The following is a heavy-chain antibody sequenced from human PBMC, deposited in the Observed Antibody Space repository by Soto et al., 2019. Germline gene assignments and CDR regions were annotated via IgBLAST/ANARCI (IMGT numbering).Heavy chain of an antibody. J-gene: IGHJ6*02. Sequence: EVQLVESGGGLVQPGGSLRLSCAASGFAFSTFEMNWFRQAPGKRLEWLSYISSSGTTIYYADSVKGRFTISRDNAKNSLYLRMNSLRAEDTAVYYCASIRETYYYDLDVWGQGTTVTVSS. V-gene: IGHV3-48*03. CDR2: ISSSGTTI. CDR3: ASIRETYYYDLDV. D-gene: IGHD1-26*01. CDR1: GFAFSTFE.